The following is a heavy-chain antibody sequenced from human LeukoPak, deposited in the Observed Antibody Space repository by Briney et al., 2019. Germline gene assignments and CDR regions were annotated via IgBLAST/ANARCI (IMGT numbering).Heavy chain of an antibody. V-gene: IGHV3-49*04. CDR1: GFTFGDYA. D-gene: IGHD6-13*01. Sequence: QSGGSLRLSCTASGFTFGDYAMSWVRQAPGKGQEWVGFIRSKAYGGTTEYAASVKGRFTISRDDSKSIAYLRMNSLKTEDTAVYYCTRGGIAAAGVFQHWGQGTLVTVSS. CDR2: IRSKAYGGTT. CDR3: TRGGIAAAGVFQH. J-gene: IGHJ1*01.